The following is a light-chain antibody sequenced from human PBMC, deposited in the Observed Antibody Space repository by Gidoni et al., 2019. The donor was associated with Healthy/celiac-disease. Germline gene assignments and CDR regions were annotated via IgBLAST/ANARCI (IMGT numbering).Light chain of an antibody. V-gene: IGKV3-11*01. Sequence: IVLTQSPATLSLSPGERATLSCRASQSVSSYLAWYQQKPGQAPRLLSYDAYNRATGIPARFSGSGSGTDFTLTIRSLEPEDFAVYYCQQRSNWPPITFGQGKRLEIK. CDR3: QQRSNWPPIT. CDR2: DAY. J-gene: IGKJ5*01. CDR1: QSVSSY.